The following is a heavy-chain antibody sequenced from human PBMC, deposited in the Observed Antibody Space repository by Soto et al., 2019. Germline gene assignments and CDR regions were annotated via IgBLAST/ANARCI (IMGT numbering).Heavy chain of an antibody. CDR3: TRHTGDYFDS. Sequence: GGSLRLSCAASGFTFSGSIMHWVRQASGKGLDGVGRIRINATNYATSYAASVKGRFTISRDDSKNTAYLQMNSMKTEDTAVYYCTRHTGDYFDSWGQGALVTVSS. D-gene: IGHD4-17*01. CDR2: IRINATNYAT. CDR1: GFTFSGSI. J-gene: IGHJ4*02. V-gene: IGHV3-73*01.